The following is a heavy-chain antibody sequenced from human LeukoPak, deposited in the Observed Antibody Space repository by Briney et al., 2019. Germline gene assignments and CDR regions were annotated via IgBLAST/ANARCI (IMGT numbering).Heavy chain of an antibody. CDR2: ISGSGGST. Sequence: PGGSLRLSCAASGFTFSSYAMSWVCQAPGKGLEWVSAISGSGGSTYYADSVKGRFTISRDNSKNTLYLQMNSLRVEDTAIYYCARVMQIAAAAFDCWGQGTLVTVSS. J-gene: IGHJ4*02. CDR3: ARVMQIAAAAFDC. CDR1: GFTFSSYA. D-gene: IGHD6-13*01. V-gene: IGHV3-23*01.